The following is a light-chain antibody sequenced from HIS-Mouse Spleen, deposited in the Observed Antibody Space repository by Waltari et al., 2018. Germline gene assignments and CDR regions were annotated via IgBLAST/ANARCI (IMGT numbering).Light chain of an antibody. CDR1: ALPKKS. Sequence: SYELPQPPSASVSPGQTARITCSGDALPKKSAYWYQQQSGQAAVLVIYEDSKRPSGIPERFSGSSSGTMATLTISGAQVEDEADYYCYSTDSSGNHRVFGGGTKLTVL. J-gene: IGLJ2*01. CDR2: EDS. V-gene: IGLV3-10*01. CDR3: YSTDSSGNHRV.